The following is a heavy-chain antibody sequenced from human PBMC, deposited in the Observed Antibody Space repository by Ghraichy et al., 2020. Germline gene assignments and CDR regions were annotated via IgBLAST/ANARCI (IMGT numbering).Heavy chain of an antibody. V-gene: IGHV4-4*02. CDR1: GGSISSNNW. CDR3: AREKGAGTYKGFDY. J-gene: IGHJ4*02. Sequence: SETLSLTCTVSGGSISSNNWWSWVRQPPGKGLEWLGEIYHSESTNYNPSLERRVTISIDTSKSQVSLRLSSVTAADTAVYYCAREKGAGTYKGFDYWGRGTLVTVSS. D-gene: IGHD1-26*01. CDR2: IYHSEST.